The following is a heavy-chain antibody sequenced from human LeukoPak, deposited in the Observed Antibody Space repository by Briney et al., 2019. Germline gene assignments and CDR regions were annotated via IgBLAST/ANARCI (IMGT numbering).Heavy chain of an antibody. CDR2: IRTSGRYT. Sequence: PGGPLRFTSAASGFTFSDYYRSWIPQAPGKGLKWVSYIRTSGRYTNYTDSVKGRFTISRDNAKNSLFLQMNSRRAEDTAVYYCAKVLSGSQDYWGQGTLVTVFS. CDR1: GFTFSDYY. J-gene: IGHJ4*02. D-gene: IGHD1-26*01. CDR3: AKVLSGSQDY. V-gene: IGHV3-11*06.